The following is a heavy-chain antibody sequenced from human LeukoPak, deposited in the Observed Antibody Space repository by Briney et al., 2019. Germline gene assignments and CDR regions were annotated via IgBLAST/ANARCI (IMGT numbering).Heavy chain of an antibody. V-gene: IGHV3-9*01. CDR1: GFIFSSYS. J-gene: IGHJ4*02. CDR3: AKGFSYYYGSGSDY. CDR2: ISWNSGSI. D-gene: IGHD3-10*01. Sequence: GGSLRLSCAASGFIFSSYSMNWVRQAPGKGLEWVSGISWNSGSIGYADSVKGRFTISRDNAKNSLYLQMNSLRAEDTALYYCAKGFSYYYGSGSDYWGQGTLVTVSS.